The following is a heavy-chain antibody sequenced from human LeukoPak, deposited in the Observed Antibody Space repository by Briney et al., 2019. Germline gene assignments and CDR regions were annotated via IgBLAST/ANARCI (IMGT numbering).Heavy chain of an antibody. J-gene: IGHJ5*02. CDR3: ARVPGYCSSTSCSEGHWFDP. CDR1: GFTFGSYW. D-gene: IGHD2-2*03. CDR2: IKQDGSEK. Sequence: PGGSLRLSCAASGFTFGSYWMSWVRQAPGKGLEWVANIKQDGSEKYYVDSVKGRFTISRDNAKNSLYLQMNSLRAEDTAVYYCARVPGYCSSTSCSEGHWFDPWGQGTLVTVSS. V-gene: IGHV3-7*01.